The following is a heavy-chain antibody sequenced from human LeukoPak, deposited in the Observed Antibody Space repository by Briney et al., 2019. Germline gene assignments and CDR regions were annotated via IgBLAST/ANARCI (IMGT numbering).Heavy chain of an antibody. CDR1: GYSISSGYY. CDR3: ARHSYKRSGWYRY. J-gene: IGHJ4*02. CDR2: INHSGST. Sequence: SETLSLTCTVSGYSISSGYYWGWIRQPPGKGLEWIGEINHSGSTNYNPSLKSRVTISVDTSKNQFSLKLSSVTAADTAVYYCARHSYKRSGWYRYWGQGTLVTVSS. V-gene: IGHV4-38-2*02. D-gene: IGHD6-19*01.